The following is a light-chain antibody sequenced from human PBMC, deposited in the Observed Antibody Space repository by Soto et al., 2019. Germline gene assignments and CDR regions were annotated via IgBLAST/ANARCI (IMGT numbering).Light chain of an antibody. V-gene: IGLV2-14*01. J-gene: IGLJ1*01. CDR2: VNS. CDR1: SSDVGDYKY. CDR3: SSFTSSDTPYV. Sequence: QSALTQPASVSGSPGQSITISCTGTSSDVGDYKYVSWYQQHPDKAPKLIIFVNSNRPSGISNRFSASNSRNTASLTISGLQAEDEADYYCSSFTSSDTPYVFGTGTKVTVL.